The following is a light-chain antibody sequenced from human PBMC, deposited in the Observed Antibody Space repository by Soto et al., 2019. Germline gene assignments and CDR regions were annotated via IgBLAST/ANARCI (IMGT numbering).Light chain of an antibody. Sequence: QSALTQPASVSGSPGQSITISCPGTSSDVGGHNAVSWYRQDPGKAPKLAIYDVTNRPSGVSNRFSGSKSGNTASLTISGLQTEDEADDYCSSFTRSITYVFGTGTKVTVL. CDR3: SSFTRSITYV. CDR2: DVT. V-gene: IGLV2-14*01. J-gene: IGLJ1*01. CDR1: SSDVGGHNA.